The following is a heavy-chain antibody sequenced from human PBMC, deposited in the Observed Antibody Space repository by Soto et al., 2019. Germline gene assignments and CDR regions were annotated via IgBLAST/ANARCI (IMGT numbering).Heavy chain of an antibody. Sequence: ASVKVSCKTSGYNFTNFDINWVRQAPGRGLVWMGWMNPSSGETGSAQNFQGRVTMTRDISTRTFFMQLTSLRSEDTAIYYCARLAEYCNGIKCYSNFDFWGRGTQVTVSS. J-gene: IGHJ4*01. V-gene: IGHV1-8*01. CDR3: ARLAEYCNGIKCYSNFDF. D-gene: IGHD2-15*01. CDR2: MNPSSGET. CDR1: GYNFTNFD.